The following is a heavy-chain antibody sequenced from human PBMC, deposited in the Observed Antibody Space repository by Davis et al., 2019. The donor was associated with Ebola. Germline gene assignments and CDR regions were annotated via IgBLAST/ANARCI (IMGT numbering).Heavy chain of an antibody. V-gene: IGHV3-23*01. CDR2: ISGRGGST. D-gene: IGHD3-16*01. Sequence: GESLKISCAASGFTFSSYAMSWVRQAPGKGLEWVSAISGRGGSTYYADSVKGRFPISRDNSKNTLYLQMNSLKAEDPAVYYCAKELWGWYFQHWGQGTLVTVSS. CDR3: AKELWGWYFQH. J-gene: IGHJ1*01. CDR1: GFTFSSYA.